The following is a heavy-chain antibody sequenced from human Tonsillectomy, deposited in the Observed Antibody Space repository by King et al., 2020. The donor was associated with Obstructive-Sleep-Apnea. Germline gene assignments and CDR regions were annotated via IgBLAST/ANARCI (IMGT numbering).Heavy chain of an antibody. CDR1: GFTFSSYG. V-gene: IGHV3-30*18. CDR2: ISSDGINI. Sequence: VQLVESGGGVVQPGRSLRLSCAASGFTFSSYGMHWVRQAPGKGLEWVAVISSDGINIYYADSVKGRFTISRDNSRNTLYLQMTSLRAGDTAVYYCAKEKEPRGYSFGSDYWGQGTLVTVSS. J-gene: IGHJ4*02. CDR3: AKEKEPRGYSFGSDY. D-gene: IGHD5-18*01.